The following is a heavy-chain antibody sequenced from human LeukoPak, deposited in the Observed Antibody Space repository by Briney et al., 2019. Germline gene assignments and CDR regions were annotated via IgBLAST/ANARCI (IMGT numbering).Heavy chain of an antibody. Sequence: GGSLRLSCAASGFTFSSYAMSWVRQAPGKGLEWVSAISASGDSSYYADSVKGRFTISRDNSKNTLYLQMNSLGAEDTAVYYCARGLKTEGIQLWLGAFDIWGQGTMVTVSS. J-gene: IGHJ3*02. CDR3: ARGLKTEGIQLWLGAFDI. D-gene: IGHD5-18*01. V-gene: IGHV3-23*01. CDR2: ISASGDSS. CDR1: GFTFSSYA.